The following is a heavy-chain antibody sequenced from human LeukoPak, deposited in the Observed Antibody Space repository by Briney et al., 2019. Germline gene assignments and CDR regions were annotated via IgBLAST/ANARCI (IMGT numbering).Heavy chain of an antibody. CDR1: GGTFSSYA. V-gene: IGHV1-69*06. CDR2: IIPMFGTA. D-gene: IGHD6-13*01. Sequence: SVKVSCKASGGTFSSYAITWVRQTPGQGLEWMGGIIPMFGTANYAQKFQDRVTITADKSTSTAYMELSSLRSEDTAVYYCARVVGLTGYSSTWYSGYYYYMDVWGKGTTVTVSS. CDR3: ARVVGLTGYSSTWYSGYYYYMDV. J-gene: IGHJ6*03.